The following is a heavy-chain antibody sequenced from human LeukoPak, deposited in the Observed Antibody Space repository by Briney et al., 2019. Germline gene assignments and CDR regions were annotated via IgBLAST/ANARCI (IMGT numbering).Heavy chain of an antibody. J-gene: IGHJ6*04. CDR2: ISGSGGST. CDR3: ARDRAVLGIAAAYGLEDV. V-gene: IGHV3-23*01. D-gene: IGHD6-13*01. CDR1: GFTFSDYY. Sequence: GGSLRLSCAASGFTFSDYYMSWVRQAPGKGLEWVSAISGSGGSTYYADSVKGRFTISRDNSKNTLYLQTNSLRPEDTAVYYCARDRAVLGIAAAYGLEDVWGKGTTVTVSS.